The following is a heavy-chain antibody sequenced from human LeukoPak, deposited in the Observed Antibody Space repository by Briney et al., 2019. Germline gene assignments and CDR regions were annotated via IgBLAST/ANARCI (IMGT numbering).Heavy chain of an antibody. Sequence: SETLSLTCTVSGGSISSSSYYWGWIRQPPGKGLEWIGSIYYSGSTYYNPSLKSRVTISVGTSKNQFSLKLSSVTAADTAVYYCARHFGIAAADDYWGQGTLVTVSS. CDR2: IYYSGST. CDR3: ARHFGIAAADDY. CDR1: GGSISSSSYY. J-gene: IGHJ4*02. D-gene: IGHD6-13*01. V-gene: IGHV4-39*01.